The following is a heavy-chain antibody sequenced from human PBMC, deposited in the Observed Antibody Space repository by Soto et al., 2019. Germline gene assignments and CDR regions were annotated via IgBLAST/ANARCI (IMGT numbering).Heavy chain of an antibody. CDR3: ARELAYCGGDCYAFDY. CDR2: IIPIFGTA. V-gene: IGHV1-69*01. Sequence: QVQLVQSGAEVKKPGSSVKVSCKASGGTFSSYAISWVRQAPGQGLEWMGGIIPIFGTANYAQKFQGRVTITADDSTSTAYMELSSLRSEDTAVYYCARELAYCGGDCYAFDYWGQGTLVTVSS. CDR1: GGTFSSYA. D-gene: IGHD2-21*02. J-gene: IGHJ4*02.